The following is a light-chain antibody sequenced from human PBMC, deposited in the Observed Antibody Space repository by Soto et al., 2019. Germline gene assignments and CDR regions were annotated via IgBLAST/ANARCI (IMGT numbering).Light chain of an antibody. Sequence: EIVLTQSPATLSLSPGERATLSCRASQSVRGYLAWYQQKLGQAPRLLISDAYNRAAGVPARFSGSGSGADFTLTISSLEPEDFAVYYCQQRSAWPLTFGGGTTVEIK. J-gene: IGKJ4*01. CDR3: QQRSAWPLT. CDR2: DAY. V-gene: IGKV3-11*01. CDR1: QSVRGY.